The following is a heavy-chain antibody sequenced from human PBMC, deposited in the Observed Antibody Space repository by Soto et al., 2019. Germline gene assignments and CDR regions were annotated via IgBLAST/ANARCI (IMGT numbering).Heavy chain of an antibody. Sequence: PSETLSLTCTVSGGSVSSGSYYWSWIRQPPGKGLEWIGYIYYSGSTNYNPSLKSRVTISVDKSKNQFSLKLSSVTAADTAVYYCAGSSSNYYYYGMDVWGQGTTVTVSS. CDR1: GGSVSSGSYY. CDR2: IYYSGST. CDR3: AGSSSNYYYYGMDV. D-gene: IGHD6-6*01. V-gene: IGHV4-61*01. J-gene: IGHJ6*02.